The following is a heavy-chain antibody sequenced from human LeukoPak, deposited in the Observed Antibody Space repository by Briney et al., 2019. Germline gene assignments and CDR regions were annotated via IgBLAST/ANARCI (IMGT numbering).Heavy chain of an antibody. CDR3: ARHGRTPSYY. CDR2: INHSGST. CDR1: GGSFSGYY. V-gene: IGHV4-34*01. Sequence: PSETLSLTCAVYGGSFSGYYWSWIRQPPGKGLEWIGEINHSGSTNYNPSLKSRVTISVDTSKNQFSLKLSSVTAADTAVYYCARHGRTPSYYWGQGTLVTVSS. J-gene: IGHJ4*02.